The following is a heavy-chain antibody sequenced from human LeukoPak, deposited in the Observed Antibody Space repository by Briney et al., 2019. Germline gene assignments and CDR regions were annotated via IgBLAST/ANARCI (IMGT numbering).Heavy chain of an antibody. J-gene: IGHJ4*02. CDR2: IYPGDSDT. V-gene: IGHV5-51*01. Sequence: GESLQISCQSSGYRFTSFWIGWVRQMPGKGLEWMGIIYPGDSDTRYSPSFQGHVTISADKSISTAYLQWSSLKASDTAMYYCARAPYYYASGARQFDYWGQGTLVTVSS. D-gene: IGHD3-10*01. CDR3: ARAPYYYASGARQFDY. CDR1: GYRFTSFW.